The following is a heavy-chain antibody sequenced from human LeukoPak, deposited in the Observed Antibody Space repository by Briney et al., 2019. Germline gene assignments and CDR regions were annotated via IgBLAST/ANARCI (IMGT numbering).Heavy chain of an antibody. CDR2: IYYSGST. Sequence: SETLSLTCTVAAGSISSGGYYWSWIRQHPGKGREGIGYIYYSGSTYYNPSLKSRVTISVDTSKNQFSLRLTSVTAADTAVYSCARDSVVVTAIRGWGVPFDYWGQGTLVTVSS. CDR3: ARDSVVVTAIRGWGVPFDY. D-gene: IGHD2-21*02. V-gene: IGHV4-31*03. CDR1: AGSISSGGYY. J-gene: IGHJ4*02.